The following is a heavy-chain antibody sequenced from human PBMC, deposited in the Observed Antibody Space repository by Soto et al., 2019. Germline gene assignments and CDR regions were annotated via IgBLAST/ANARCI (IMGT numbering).Heavy chain of an antibody. V-gene: IGHV3-33*01. CDR1: GFTFSTYG. D-gene: IGHD2-2*02. CDR2: IWYDGSNK. J-gene: IGHJ6*02. Sequence: QVQLVESGGDVVQPGRSLRLSCAASGFTFSTYGMHWVRQAPGKGLEWVAVIWYDGSNKYYADSLKSRFTISRDNSKNPMYMQMNSLRAEDTAVYYCAREFISVVPAAIAYYYYGMDVWGQGTTVTVSS. CDR3: AREFISVVPAAIAYYYYGMDV.